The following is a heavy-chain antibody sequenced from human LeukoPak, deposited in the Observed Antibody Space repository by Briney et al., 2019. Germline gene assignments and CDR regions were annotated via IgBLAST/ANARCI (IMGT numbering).Heavy chain of an antibody. D-gene: IGHD3-22*01. CDR2: IYHSGST. J-gene: IGHJ6*03. Sequence: SDTLSLPCTVSGGSVSSGTYHWNWIPQPPGKGLEWIECIYHSGSTNYSPSLKSRATISIDTSKNQFSLNLRYVTAADTAVYYCARDEDNSGRYYYYMDVWGKGTTVTVSS. V-gene: IGHV4-61*01. CDR3: ARDEDNSGRYYYYMDV. CDR1: GGSVSSGTYH.